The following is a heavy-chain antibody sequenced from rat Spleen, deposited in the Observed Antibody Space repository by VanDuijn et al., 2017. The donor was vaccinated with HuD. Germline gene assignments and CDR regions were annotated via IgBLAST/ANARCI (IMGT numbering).Heavy chain of an antibody. J-gene: IGHJ2*01. CDR2: ISYDGSGT. V-gene: IGHV5-20*01. CDR3: ATERTRAYYFDY. CDR1: GFTFSNYD. Sequence: EVQLVESGGGLVQPGRSLKLSCAVSGFTFSNYDMAWVRQAPTKGLEWVASISYDGSGTYYRDSVRGRFTISRDNAKSTLYLQMDSLRSEDTATYYCATERTRAYYFDYWGQGVMVTVSS. D-gene: IGHD1-4*01.